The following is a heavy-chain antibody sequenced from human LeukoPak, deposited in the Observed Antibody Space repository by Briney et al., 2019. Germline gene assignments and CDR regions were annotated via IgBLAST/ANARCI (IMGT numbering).Heavy chain of an antibody. D-gene: IGHD4-11*01. Sequence: GSLILSCAASGFTCSSYWMCWVRQAPGEVVGCGSNINQGGGEKYYVVSGKGRFTVSRAKAKNSLHLQMNSLRDEDTAVYYCARESAYSRYDYYHYMDVWGEGTTVTVS. V-gene: IGHV3-7*01. CDR2: INQGGGEK. J-gene: IGHJ6*03. CDR1: GFTCSSYW. CDR3: ARESAYSRYDYYHYMDV.